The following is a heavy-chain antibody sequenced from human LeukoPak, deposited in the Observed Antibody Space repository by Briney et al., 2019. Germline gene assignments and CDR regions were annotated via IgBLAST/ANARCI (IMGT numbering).Heavy chain of an antibody. CDR3: ARAHPYYYDSSGYYGY. V-gene: IGHV4-34*01. CDR2: INHSGST. D-gene: IGHD3-22*01. CDR1: GGSFSGYY. J-gene: IGHJ4*02. Sequence: SETLSLTCAVYGGSFSGYYWSWIRQPPGKGLEWIGEINHSGSTNYNPSLKSRVTISVDTSKNQFSLKLSSVTAADTAVYYCARAHPYYYDSSGYYGYWGQGTLVTVSS.